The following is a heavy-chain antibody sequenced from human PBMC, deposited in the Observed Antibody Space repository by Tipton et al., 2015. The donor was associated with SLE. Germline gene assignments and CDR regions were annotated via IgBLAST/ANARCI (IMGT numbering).Heavy chain of an antibody. J-gene: IGHJ5*02. V-gene: IGHV4-34*12. CDR2: IIHSGST. D-gene: IGHD3-10*01. Sequence: NLSLTCAVYGGSFSGYYWSWIRQPPGKGLEWIGEIIHSGSTNYNPPLKSRVTISVDTSKNQFSLKLSSVTAADTAVYYCASHTGGAEGWFDPWGQGTLVTVSS. CDR3: ASHTGGAEGWFDP. CDR1: GGSFSGYY.